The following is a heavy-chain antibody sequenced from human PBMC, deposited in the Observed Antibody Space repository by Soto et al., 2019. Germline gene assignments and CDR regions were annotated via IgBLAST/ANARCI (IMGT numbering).Heavy chain of an antibody. CDR3: ARDRAGSSLNYYYYGMDV. CDR2: IIPIFGTA. Sequence: ASVKVSCEASGGTFSSYAISWVRLAPGQGLEWMGGIIPIFGTANYAQKFQGRVTITADESTSTAYMELSSLRSEDTAVYYCARDRAGSSLNYYYYGMDVWGQGTTVTVSS. J-gene: IGHJ6*02. D-gene: IGHD6-6*01. V-gene: IGHV1-69*13. CDR1: GGTFSSYA.